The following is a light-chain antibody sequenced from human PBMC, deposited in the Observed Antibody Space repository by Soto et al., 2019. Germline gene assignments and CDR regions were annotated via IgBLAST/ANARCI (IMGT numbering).Light chain of an antibody. J-gene: IGKJ4*01. CDR1: QSVSSSY. CDR3: QQYGSSPPLT. Sequence: EIVLTQSPATLSLSPRERPTLSCRASQSVSSSYLAWYQQKPGQAPRLLIYGASSRATGIPDRFSGSGSGTDFTLTISRLEPEDFAVYYCQQYGSSPPLTFGGGTKVDIK. CDR2: GAS. V-gene: IGKV3-20*01.